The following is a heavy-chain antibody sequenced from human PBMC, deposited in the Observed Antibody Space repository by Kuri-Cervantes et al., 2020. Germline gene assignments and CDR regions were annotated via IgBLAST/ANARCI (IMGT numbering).Heavy chain of an antibody. CDR3: AKSPALWFGEFI. D-gene: IGHD3-10*01. CDR2: ITWIICNM. Sequence: GGSLRLSCAASGLTFDDYAMHWGRQAPGKGLEWVSHITWIICNMDYVDSVTGRFSISRDNARNSLSLQMNSLRAEDTAVYYCAKSPALWFGEFIWGQGTLVTVSS. CDR1: GLTFDDYA. J-gene: IGHJ4*02. V-gene: IGHV3-9*01.